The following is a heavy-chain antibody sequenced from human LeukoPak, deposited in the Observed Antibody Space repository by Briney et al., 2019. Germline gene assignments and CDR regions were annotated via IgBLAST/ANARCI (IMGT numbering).Heavy chain of an antibody. Sequence: SETLSLTCTVSGGSISGYYWTWIRQPPGKGLEWIGYIYYSGSTNYNPSLKSRVTISVDASKNQFSLKLSSVTAADTAVYYCASGVMRNSYGHRDYWGQGTLVTVSS. D-gene: IGHD5-18*01. CDR2: IYYSGST. J-gene: IGHJ4*02. V-gene: IGHV4-59*01. CDR1: GGSISGYY. CDR3: ASGVMRNSYGHRDY.